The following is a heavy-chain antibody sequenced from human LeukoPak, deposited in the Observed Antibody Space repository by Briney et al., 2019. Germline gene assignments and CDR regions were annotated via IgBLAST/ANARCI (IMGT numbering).Heavy chain of an antibody. J-gene: IGHJ3*02. D-gene: IGHD1-26*01. CDR1: GGSISSSSYY. V-gene: IGHV4-39*07. CDR3: ARDLPLLIVGATPNAFDI. CDR2: IYCSGST. Sequence: SETLSLTCTVSGGSISSSSYYWGWIRQPPGKGLEWIGSIYCSGSTYYNPSLKSRVTISVDTSKNQFSLKLSSVTAADTAVYYCARDLPLLIVGATPNAFDIWGQGTMVTVSS.